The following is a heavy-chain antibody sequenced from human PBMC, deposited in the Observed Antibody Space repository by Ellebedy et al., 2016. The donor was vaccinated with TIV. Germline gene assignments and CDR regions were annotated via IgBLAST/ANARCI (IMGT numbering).Heavy chain of an antibody. V-gene: IGHV1-69*05. D-gene: IGHD3-22*01. J-gene: IGHJ6*02. CDR3: ASTYYYDSSGYQYYYGMDV. CDR2: IIPIFGTA. CDR1: GGTFSSYA. Sequence: SVKVSXXASGGTFSSYAISWVRQAPGQGLEWMGGIIPIFGTANYAQKFQGRVTMTRDTSTSTVYMELSSLRSEDTAVYYCASTYYYDSSGYQYYYGMDVWGQGTTVTVSS.